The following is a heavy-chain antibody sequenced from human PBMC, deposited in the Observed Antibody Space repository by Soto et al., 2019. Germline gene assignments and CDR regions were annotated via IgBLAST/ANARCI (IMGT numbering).Heavy chain of an antibody. D-gene: IGHD4-4*01. CDR1: GGSFSGYY. Sequence: SETLSLTCAVYGGSFSGYYWSWIRQPPGKGLEWIGEINHSGSTNYNPSLKSRVTISVDTSKNQFFLRLTSVTAADTGVYFCARTLGPQVTGYVDSDYRWTIDQWGQGTQVTVSS. J-gene: IGHJ4*02. V-gene: IGHV4-34*01. CDR3: ARTLGPQVTGYVDSDYRWTIDQ. CDR2: INHSGST.